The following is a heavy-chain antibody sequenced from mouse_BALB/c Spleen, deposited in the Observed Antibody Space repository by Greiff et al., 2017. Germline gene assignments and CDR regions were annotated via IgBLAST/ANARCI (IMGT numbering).Heavy chain of an antibody. J-gene: IGHJ3*01. CDR3: TRWTTAGFAY. CDR2: INPSNGGT. D-gene: IGHD1-2*01. V-gene: IGHV1S81*02. Sequence: QVQLKQPGAELVKPGASVKLSCKASGYTFTSYYMYWVKQRPGQGLEWIGGINPSNGGTNFNEKFKSKATLTVDKSSSTAYMQLSSLTSEDSAVYYCTRWTTAGFAYWGQGTLVTVSA. CDR1: GYTFTSYY.